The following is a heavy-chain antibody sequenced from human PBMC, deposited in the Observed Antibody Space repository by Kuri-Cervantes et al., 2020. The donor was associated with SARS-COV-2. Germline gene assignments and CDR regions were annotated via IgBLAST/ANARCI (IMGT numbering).Heavy chain of an antibody. CDR2: IIPILGIT. V-gene: IGHV1-69*10. CDR3: ARGPFYGSGSSFLDY. D-gene: IGHD3-10*01. CDR1: GGTFSSSA. J-gene: IGHJ4*02. Sequence: SVKVSCKASGGTFSSSAISWVRQAPGQGLEWMGGIIPILGITNYAQKFQDRVTITADKSTSTAYMELSSLRSEDTAVYYCARGPFYGSGSSFLDYWGQGTLVTVSS.